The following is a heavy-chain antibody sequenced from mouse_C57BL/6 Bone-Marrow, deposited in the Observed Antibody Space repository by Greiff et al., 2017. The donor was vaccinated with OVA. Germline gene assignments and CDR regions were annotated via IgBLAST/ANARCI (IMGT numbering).Heavy chain of an antibody. Sequence: VQLQQSGAELVRPGASVKLSCKASGYTFTDYYINWVKQRPGQGLEWIARIYPGSGNTYYNEKFKGKATLTAEKSSSTAYMQFSSLTSEYSAVYFCAKTDYYGSSYDAMDYWGQGTSATVTS. CDR1: GYTFTDYY. CDR2: IYPGSGNT. D-gene: IGHD1-1*01. V-gene: IGHV1-76*01. CDR3: AKTDYYGSSYDAMDY. J-gene: IGHJ4*01.